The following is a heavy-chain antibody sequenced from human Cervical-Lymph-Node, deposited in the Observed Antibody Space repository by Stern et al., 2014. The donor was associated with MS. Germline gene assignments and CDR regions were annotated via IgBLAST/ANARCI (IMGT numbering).Heavy chain of an antibody. J-gene: IGHJ5*02. CDR1: GGTFSDHA. D-gene: IGHD2-21*02. CDR3: ARGAYCGGDCYWGWFDT. CDR2: IIPIFGAA. V-gene: IGHV1-69*01. Sequence: QMQLVQSGVEVKRPGSSVKVSCKASGGTFSDHAFSWVRQAPGQGLEWVGGIIPIFGAADYAQKFQGRVTITADESTITVYMELSSLRFEDTAVYYCARGAYCGGDCYWGWFDTWGQGTLVTVSS.